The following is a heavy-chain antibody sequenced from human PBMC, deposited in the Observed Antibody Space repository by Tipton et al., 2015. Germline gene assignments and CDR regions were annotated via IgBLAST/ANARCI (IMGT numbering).Heavy chain of an antibody. CDR2: ISYSGST. D-gene: IGHD5-24*01. J-gene: IGHJ6*02. V-gene: IGHV4-59*01. CDR3: ARDLEHGMEV. Sequence: TLSLTCTVSDGSISSYYWGWIRQSPGKGLEWIGYISYSGSTHYNPSLKRRVTISLDTSKNQFSLTLNSVTAADTAVYYCARDLEHGMEVWGQGTTVTVS. CDR1: DGSISSYY.